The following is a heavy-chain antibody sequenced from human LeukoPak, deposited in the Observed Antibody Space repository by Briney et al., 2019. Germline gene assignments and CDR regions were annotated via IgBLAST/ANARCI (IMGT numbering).Heavy chain of an antibody. D-gene: IGHD1-26*01. J-gene: IGHJ4*02. CDR2: ISSSSSYI. CDR1: GGFISTHY. CDR3: AREALSGSYSGYYFDY. Sequence: ETLSLTCSVSGGFISTHYWSWIRQPPGKGLEWVSSISSSSSYIYYADSVKGRFTISRDNAKNSLYLQMNSLRAEDTAVYYCAREALSGSYSGYYFDYWGQGTLVTVSS. V-gene: IGHV3-21*01.